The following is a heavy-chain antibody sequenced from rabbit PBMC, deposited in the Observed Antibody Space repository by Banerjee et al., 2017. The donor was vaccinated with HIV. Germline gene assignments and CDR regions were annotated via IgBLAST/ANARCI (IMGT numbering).Heavy chain of an antibody. V-gene: IGHV1S43*01. D-gene: IGHD2-1*01. CDR3: ARDRDSYDDYGDWGYYFNL. J-gene: IGHJ4*01. CDR2: IYTSSGST. Sequence: QQQLEESGGGLVKPGGTLTLTCKASGIDFSSYYYMCWVRQAPGKGLELIACIYTSSGSTWYASWVNGRFTISRSTSLNTVDLKMTSLTAADTATYFCARDRDSYDDYGDWGYYFNLWGPGTLVTVS. CDR1: GIDFSSYYY.